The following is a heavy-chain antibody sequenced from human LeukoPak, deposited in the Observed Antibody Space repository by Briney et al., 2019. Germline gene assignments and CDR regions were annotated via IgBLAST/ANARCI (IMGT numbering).Heavy chain of an antibody. V-gene: IGHV4-34*01. CDR1: GGSFSDYS. Sequence: SETLSLTCAVYGGSFSDYSWSWIRQPPGKGLEWIGEINHGGSTNYNPSLKSRVTISVDTSKNQFSLKLSSVTAADTAVYYCARGVGDSSGQPSLFDYWGQGTLVTVSS. D-gene: IGHD3-22*01. CDR3: ARGVGDSSGQPSLFDY. J-gene: IGHJ4*02. CDR2: INHGGST.